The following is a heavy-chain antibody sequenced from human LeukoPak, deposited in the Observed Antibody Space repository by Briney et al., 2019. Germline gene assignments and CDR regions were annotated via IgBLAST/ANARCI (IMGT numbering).Heavy chain of an antibody. J-gene: IGHJ4*02. D-gene: IGHD3-22*01. V-gene: IGHV4-31*03. Sequence: PSETLSLTCTVSGGSISRGGYYWSWIRQHPGEGLEYIGYVHYSGSTFYNPSLKSRVAISIDTSENQFSLRLSSVALADTAVYYCATRAYYFDSSTYYFEGWGQGTLVTVSS. CDR3: ATRAYYFDSSTYYFEG. CDR2: VHYSGST. CDR1: GGSISRGGYY.